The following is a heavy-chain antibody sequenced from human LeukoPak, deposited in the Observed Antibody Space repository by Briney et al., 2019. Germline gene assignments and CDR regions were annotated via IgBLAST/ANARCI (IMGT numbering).Heavy chain of an antibody. J-gene: IGHJ3*01. CDR1: GGSFSGYY. Sequence: SETLSLTCAVYGGSFSGYYWSWIRQPPGKGLEWIGEINHSGSTNYNPSLKSRVIISVDTSKNQFSLKLSSVTAADTAVYYCARMPNLWGQGTMVTVSA. CDR2: INHSGST. V-gene: IGHV4-34*01. D-gene: IGHD2-2*01. CDR3: ARMPNL.